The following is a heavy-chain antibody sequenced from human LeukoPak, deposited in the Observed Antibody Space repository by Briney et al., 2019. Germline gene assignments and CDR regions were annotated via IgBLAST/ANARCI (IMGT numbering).Heavy chain of an antibody. D-gene: IGHD3-9*01. Sequence: PSETLSLTCTVSGGSISSYYWSWIRQPPGKGLEWIGYIYYSGSTNYNPSLKSRVTISVDTSKNQFSLKLSSVTAADTAVYYCARAPFHYDILTGYHNDAFDIWGQGTMVTVSS. J-gene: IGHJ3*02. CDR1: GGSISSYY. V-gene: IGHV4-59*01. CDR2: IYYSGST. CDR3: ARAPFHYDILTGYHNDAFDI.